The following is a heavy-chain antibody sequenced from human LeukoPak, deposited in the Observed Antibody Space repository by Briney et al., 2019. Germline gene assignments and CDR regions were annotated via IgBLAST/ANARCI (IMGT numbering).Heavy chain of an antibody. CDR1: GFTFSSYS. V-gene: IGHV3-21*01. CDR2: ISSSSSYI. J-gene: IGHJ4*02. D-gene: IGHD1-7*01. Sequence: GGSLRLSCAASGFTFSSYSMNWVRQAPGKGLEWVSSISSSSSYIYYADSVKGRFTISRDNAKNSLYLQMNSLRAEDTAVYYCASGITGTTSNYWGQGTLVTVSS. CDR3: ASGITGTTSNY.